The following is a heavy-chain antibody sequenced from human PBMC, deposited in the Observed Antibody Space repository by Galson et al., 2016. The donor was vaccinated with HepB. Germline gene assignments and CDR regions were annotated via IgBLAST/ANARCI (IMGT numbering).Heavy chain of an antibody. Sequence: SLRLSCAASGFAFSSYSMNWVRQAPGKGLEWVSLISGSGTYTSYAESVKGRFSISRDNSKNTLYLQMNSLRVEDTAICYCAKGKGMTRENYCMDVWGRGTAVTVSS. CDR2: ISGSGTYT. D-gene: IGHD1-26*01. J-gene: IGHJ6*03. V-gene: IGHV3-23*01. CDR1: GFAFSSYS. CDR3: AKGKGMTRENYCMDV.